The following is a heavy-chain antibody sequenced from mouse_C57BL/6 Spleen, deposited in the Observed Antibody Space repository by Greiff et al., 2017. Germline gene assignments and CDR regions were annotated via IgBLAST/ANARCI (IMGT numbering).Heavy chain of an antibody. V-gene: IGHV1-66*01. D-gene: IGHD1-1*02. CDR1: GYSFTSYY. J-gene: IGHJ3*01. CDR3: ARGRTGAWFAY. CDR2: IYPGSGNT. Sequence: VMLVESGPELVKPGASVKISCKASGYSFTSYYIHWVKQRPGQGLEWIGWIYPGSGNTKYNEKFKGKATLTADTSSSTAYMQLSSLTSEDSAVYYCARGRTGAWFAYWGQGTLVTVSA.